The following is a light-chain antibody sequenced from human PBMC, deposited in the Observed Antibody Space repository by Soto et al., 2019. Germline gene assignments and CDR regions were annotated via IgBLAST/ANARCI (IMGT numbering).Light chain of an antibody. CDR3: ASYTRTTTLV. V-gene: IGLV2-14*02. J-gene: IGLJ2*01. CDR2: DVN. Sequence: QSVLTQPASVSGSPRQSITISCTGTSGDVGSYNLVSWYQHHPGKAPKLVIYDVNNRPSGISYRFSGSKSGNTASLTISGLQAEDEADSYCASYTRTTTLVFGGGTKLTVL. CDR1: SGDVGSYNL.